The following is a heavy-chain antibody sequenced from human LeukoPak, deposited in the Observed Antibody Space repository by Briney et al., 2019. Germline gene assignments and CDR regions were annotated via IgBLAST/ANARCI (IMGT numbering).Heavy chain of an antibody. CDR3: GKGGSSFVWGGAVDY. V-gene: IGHV3-23*01. CDR1: GFTFSNYA. D-gene: IGHD1-26*01. J-gene: IGHJ4*02. Sequence: GGSLRLSCAASGFTFSNYAMSWVRPAPGKGLGWVSAISSSGGDTYYADSVMGRFTISRDNSKKTLYLQMNSLRAEDTAVYSCGKGGSSFVWGGAVDYWGQGTLVTVSS. CDR2: ISSSGGDT.